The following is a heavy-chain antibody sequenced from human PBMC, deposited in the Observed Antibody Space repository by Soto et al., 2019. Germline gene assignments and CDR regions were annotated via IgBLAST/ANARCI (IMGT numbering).Heavy chain of an antibody. CDR2: IYYSGRT. CDR3: ARASAVNWFEP. CDR1: GGSISSGGYY. D-gene: IGHD3-3*01. V-gene: IGHV4-31*03. Sequence: QVQLQESGPGLVKPSQTLSLTCTVSGGSISSGGYYWSWIRQHPGKGLEWIGYIYYSGRTYHNPSLKRRITISVDTSKNQLSLKPSSVTAADTAVYYCARASAVNWFEPWGQGTLVSVSS. J-gene: IGHJ5*02.